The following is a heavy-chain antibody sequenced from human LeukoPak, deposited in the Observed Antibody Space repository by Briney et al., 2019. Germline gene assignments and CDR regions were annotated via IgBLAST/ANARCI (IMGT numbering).Heavy chain of an antibody. CDR2: ISINSTI. V-gene: IGHV3-48*01. CDR1: GFTLSSYS. CDR3: STAKFVS. Sequence: GGSLRHSCAASGFTLSSYSINWVRQAPGKGLEWVSYISINSTIYQAKSVKGRFTVARDNAKNSLYLQMNSLRAEDTAVYYCSTAKFVSWGQGTLVTVSS. J-gene: IGHJ4*02.